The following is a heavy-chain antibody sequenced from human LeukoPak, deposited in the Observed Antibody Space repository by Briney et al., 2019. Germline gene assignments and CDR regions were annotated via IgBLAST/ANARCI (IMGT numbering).Heavy chain of an antibody. J-gene: IGHJ4*02. CDR1: GGSISSSNYY. Sequence: SETLSLTCTVSGGSISSSNYYWGWIRQPPGKGLEWIGNTYFGGDTYFNPSLKSRVTISVDTSKNQFSLELNSVTAADTAVYYCAAAFDYWGQGTLVTVSS. D-gene: IGHD6-25*01. V-gene: IGHV4-39*01. CDR3: AAAFDY. CDR2: TYFGGDT.